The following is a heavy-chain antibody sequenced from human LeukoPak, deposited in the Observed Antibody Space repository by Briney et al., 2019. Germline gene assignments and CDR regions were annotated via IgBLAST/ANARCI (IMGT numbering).Heavy chain of an antibody. Sequence: GESLKISCKGSGFGFSDYWIGWVRQMPGTGLEWMGIIYPGDSHTIYSPSFQGQVTISADKSINTAYLQWGSLKASDTAMYYCARLMVEIPLLRGVIITTPSYYDAMDVWGQGTTVTVSS. V-gene: IGHV5-51*01. CDR3: ARLMVEIPLLRGVIITTPSYYDAMDV. CDR2: IYPGDSHT. D-gene: IGHD3-10*01. CDR1: GFGFSDYW. J-gene: IGHJ6*02.